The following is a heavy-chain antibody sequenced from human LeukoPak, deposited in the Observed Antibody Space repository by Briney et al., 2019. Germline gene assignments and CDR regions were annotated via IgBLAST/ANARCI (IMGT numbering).Heavy chain of an antibody. CDR3: AKGLVAGNPTSFDY. CDR2: IRYDGSNK. Sequence: PGGSLRLSCAASGFTFSSYGMHWVRQAPGKGLEWVAFIRYDGSNKYYADSVKGRFTISRDNSKNTLYLQMNSLRAEDTAVYYCAKGLVAGNPTSFDYWGQGTLVTVSS. CDR1: GFTFSSYG. D-gene: IGHD6-19*01. V-gene: IGHV3-30*02. J-gene: IGHJ4*02.